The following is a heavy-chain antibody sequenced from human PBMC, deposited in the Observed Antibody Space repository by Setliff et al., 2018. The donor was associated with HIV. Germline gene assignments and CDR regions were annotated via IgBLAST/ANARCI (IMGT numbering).Heavy chain of an antibody. J-gene: IGHJ3*01. CDR2: IIPIFKSA. CDR1: GDTFNNYG. D-gene: IGHD5-12*01. Sequence: SVKVSCKVSGDTFNNYGLNWVRQAPGQGLEWMGGIIPIFKSADYAQKFQGRVTITTDVSTSTAYMDLSSLKSEDTAIYYCARTSGDAYNYEGAFDVWGQGTLVTVSS. V-gene: IGHV1-69*05. CDR3: ARTSGDAYNYEGAFDV.